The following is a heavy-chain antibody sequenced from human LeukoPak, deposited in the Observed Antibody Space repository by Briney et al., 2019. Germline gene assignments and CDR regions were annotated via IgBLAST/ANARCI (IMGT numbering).Heavy chain of an antibody. V-gene: IGHV3-23*01. CDR2: ITGGGSGT. D-gene: IGHD3-9*01. CDR1: GFTFSNYA. Sequence: GGSLRLSCAASGFTFSNYAMSWVRQAPGKGLEWVSAITGGGSGTYYADSMKSRFTISRDNSKNTLYLQINSLRAEDTAVYYCAKWGDYDVLTGYYVSDYWGQGTLVTVSS. CDR3: AKWGDYDVLTGYYVSDY. J-gene: IGHJ4*02.